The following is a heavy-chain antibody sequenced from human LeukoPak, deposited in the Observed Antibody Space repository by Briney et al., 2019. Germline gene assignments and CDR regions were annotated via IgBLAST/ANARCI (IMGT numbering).Heavy chain of an antibody. D-gene: IGHD2-2*01. V-gene: IGHV4-39*01. Sequence: KPSETLSLTCTVSGGSISSSSYYWGWIRQPPGKGLEWIGSIYYSGSTYYNPSLKSRVTISVDTSKNQFSLKLSSVTAADTAVYYCARRYCSSTSCPEFDYWGQGTLVTVPS. CDR2: IYYSGST. CDR3: ARRYCSSTSCPEFDY. J-gene: IGHJ4*02. CDR1: GGSISSSSYY.